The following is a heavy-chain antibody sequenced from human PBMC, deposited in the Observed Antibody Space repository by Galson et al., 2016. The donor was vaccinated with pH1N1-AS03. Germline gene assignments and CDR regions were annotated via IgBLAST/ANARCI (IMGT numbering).Heavy chain of an antibody. CDR3: ATAGNYFDIRRFDY. J-gene: IGHJ4*02. CDR2: VKGVFRTT. CDR1: GLTFSSYA. Sequence: SVKVSCKASGLTFSSYAISWVRQAPGQGLEWMGGVKGVFRTTNYAQKFQGRITITMDQSTGTAYMEVSSLRAEDTAVYYCATAGNYFDIRRFDYWSQGTPVTVFS. V-gene: IGHV1-69*05. D-gene: IGHD3-9*01.